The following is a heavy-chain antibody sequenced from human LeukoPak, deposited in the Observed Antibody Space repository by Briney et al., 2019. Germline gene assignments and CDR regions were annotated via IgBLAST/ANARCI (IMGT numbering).Heavy chain of an antibody. D-gene: IGHD4-17*01. CDR1: GGSISSYY. CDR3: ARGNLSTVTTSNKGYYYYGMDV. CDR2: IYYSGST. J-gene: IGHJ6*02. V-gene: IGHV4-59*12. Sequence: SETLSLTCTVSGGSISSYYWSRIRQPPGKGLEWIGYIYYSGSTNYSPSLKSRVTISVDTSKNQFSLKLSSVTAADTAVYYCARGNLSTVTTSNKGYYYYGMDVWGQGTTVTVSS.